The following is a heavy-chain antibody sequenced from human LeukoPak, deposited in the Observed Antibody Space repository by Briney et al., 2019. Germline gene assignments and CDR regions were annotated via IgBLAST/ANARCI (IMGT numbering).Heavy chain of an antibody. CDR1: GYTFTSYD. D-gene: IGHD3-3*01. CDR2: MNPNSGNT. V-gene: IGHV1-8*01. J-gene: IGHJ6*03. Sequence: ASVKVSCKASGYTFTSYDINWVRQATGQGLEWMGWMNPNSGNTGYAQKFQGRVTMTRNTSISTAYMELSSLRSEDTAVYYCARVGSTIFGVVLYYYYMGVWGKGTAVTVSS. CDR3: ARVGSTIFGVVLYYYYMGV.